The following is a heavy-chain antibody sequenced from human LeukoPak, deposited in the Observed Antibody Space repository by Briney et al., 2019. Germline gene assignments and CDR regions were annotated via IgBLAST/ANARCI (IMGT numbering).Heavy chain of an antibody. J-gene: IGHJ4*02. CDR2: FDPEDGET. Sequence: ASVNVSCKVSGYTLTELSMHWVRQAPGKGLEWMGGFDPEDGETIYAQKFQGRVTMTEDTSTDTAYMELSSLRSEDTAVYYCATDFTGGDTAMVFGYWGQGTLVTVSS. CDR1: GYTLTELS. V-gene: IGHV1-24*01. D-gene: IGHD5-18*01. CDR3: ATDFTGGDTAMVFGY.